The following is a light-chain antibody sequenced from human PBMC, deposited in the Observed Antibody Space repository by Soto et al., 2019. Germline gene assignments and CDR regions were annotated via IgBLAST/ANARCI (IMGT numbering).Light chain of an antibody. V-gene: IGKV3-15*01. J-gene: IGKJ1*01. Sequence: EIVMTQSPATLSVSPGERATLSCRASQSVSSNLAWYQQKPDQAPRLLIYGASTRATGIPARFSGSGSGTELTLTISSLQSEDFAVYYCQQYNNWPRWTFGQGTKVEIK. CDR1: QSVSSN. CDR2: GAS. CDR3: QQYNNWPRWT.